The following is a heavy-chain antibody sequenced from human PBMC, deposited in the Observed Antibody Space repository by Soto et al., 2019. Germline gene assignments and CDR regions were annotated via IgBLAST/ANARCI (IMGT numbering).Heavy chain of an antibody. J-gene: IGHJ4*02. D-gene: IGHD3-16*01. CDR1: GFTFNKHG. Sequence: QVQLVESGGGVVQPGRSLRLSCAASGFTFNKHGMHWVRQAPGKGLEWVAVISYDGSNKYYADSVKGRFTISRDNSKNTLYLQMNSLRAEDTAVYYCARALYFPRGLHIDYWGQGTLVTVSS. V-gene: IGHV3-30*03. CDR3: ARALYFPRGLHIDY. CDR2: ISYDGSNK.